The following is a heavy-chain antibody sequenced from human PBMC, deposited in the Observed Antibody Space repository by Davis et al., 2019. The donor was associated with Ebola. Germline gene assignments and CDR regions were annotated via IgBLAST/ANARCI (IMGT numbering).Heavy chain of an antibody. CDR2: ISSSASYK. V-gene: IGHV3-11*06. Sequence: GESLKISCAASGFTFSVYYMSSRRLAPGKGPELVSSISSSASYKNYADSVKGRFTISRDDAKNSLSLQMNGLRAEDTAFYSCARGPSTGNSFTYWGQGTLVTVSS. CDR1: GFTFSVYY. CDR3: ARGPSTGNSFTY. J-gene: IGHJ4*02. D-gene: IGHD4-23*01.